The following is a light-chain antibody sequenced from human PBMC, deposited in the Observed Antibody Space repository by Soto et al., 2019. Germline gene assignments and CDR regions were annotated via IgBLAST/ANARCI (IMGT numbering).Light chain of an antibody. Sequence: EIVLTQSPGTLSLSPGERATLSCRASQSVSNNYLAWYQQKPGQAPRLLIYAASSRATGIPDRFSGGGSGTDFTLTISSLLSEDFAVYYCHQYYKWPLTFGGGTKVDIK. CDR1: QSVSNNY. CDR3: HQYYKWPLT. CDR2: AAS. V-gene: IGKV3-20*01. J-gene: IGKJ4*01.